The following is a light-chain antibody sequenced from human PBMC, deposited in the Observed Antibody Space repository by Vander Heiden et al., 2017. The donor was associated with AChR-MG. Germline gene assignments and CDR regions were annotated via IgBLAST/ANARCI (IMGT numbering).Light chain of an antibody. Sequence: EIVLTQSPGTLSLSLGERVTLSCRASQSLIGNYLAWYQQKLGRSPRLLIYGASNRATGIPDTFSGSGSGTDFTLTISRLEPEDVAVYYCQQYGSTPFTFGPGTKVDIK. CDR2: GAS. V-gene: IGKV3-20*01. CDR3: QQYGSTPFT. J-gene: IGKJ3*01. CDR1: QSLIGNY.